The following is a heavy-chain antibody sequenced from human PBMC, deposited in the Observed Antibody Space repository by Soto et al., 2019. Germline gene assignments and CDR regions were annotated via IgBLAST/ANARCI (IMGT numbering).Heavy chain of an antibody. Sequence: EVQLLESGGDLVQPGGSLKLSCAASGFPFRNFAMAWVRQAPGKGLEWVSIISNSGSSTYHGDSVKGRLTTSRDNSKGTLSLHMRGVRIDDTAVYFCARADLLWDSFDLWGQGTLVTVSS. D-gene: IGHD2-2*01. V-gene: IGHV3-23*05. CDR3: ARADLLWDSFDL. CDR1: GFPFRNFA. J-gene: IGHJ4*02. CDR2: ISNSGSST.